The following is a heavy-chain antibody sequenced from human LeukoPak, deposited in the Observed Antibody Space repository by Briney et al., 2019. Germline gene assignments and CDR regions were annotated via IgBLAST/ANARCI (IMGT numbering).Heavy chain of an antibody. J-gene: IGHJ4*02. D-gene: IGHD5-18*01. V-gene: IGHV4-39*07. CDR3: ARARSIQLWLDY. CDR1: GGSISRSSYY. CDR2: IYYSGST. Sequence: SETLSLTCTVSGGSISRSSYYWGWIRQPPGKGLEWIGSIYYSGSTYYNPSLKSRVTISVDTSKNQFSLKMSSVTAADTAVYYCARARSIQLWLDYWGQGTLVTVSS.